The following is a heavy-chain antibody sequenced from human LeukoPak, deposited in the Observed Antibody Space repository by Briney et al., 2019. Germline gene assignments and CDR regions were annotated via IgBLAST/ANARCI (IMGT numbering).Heavy chain of an antibody. J-gene: IGHJ4*02. D-gene: IGHD3-10*01. CDR1: GGSFSGYY. V-gene: IGHV4-34*01. CDR2: INHSGST. Sequence: PETLSLTCAVYGGSFSGYYWSWIRQPPGKGLEWIGEINHSGSTNYNPSLKSRVTISVDTSKNQFSLKLSSVTAADTAVYYCARDNIPYYYGSGSYYRGYFDYWGQGTLVTVSS. CDR3: ARDNIPYYYGSGSYYRGYFDY.